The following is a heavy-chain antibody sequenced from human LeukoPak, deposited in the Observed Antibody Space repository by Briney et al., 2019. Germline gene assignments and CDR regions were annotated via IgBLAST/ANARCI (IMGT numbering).Heavy chain of an antibody. CDR3: ARDSIVSYYYDSSGYFTFDY. V-gene: IGHV3-48*03. CDR2: IDGSGSTI. J-gene: IGHJ4*02. CDR1: GFTFSNFE. D-gene: IGHD3-22*01. Sequence: GGSLRLSCAASGFTFSNFEMNWARQAPGKGLEGVSYIDGSGSTIYYADSVKGRFTISRDNAKNLMYLKMNSLRAEDMAVYYCARDSIVSYYYDSSGYFTFDYWGQGTLVTVSS.